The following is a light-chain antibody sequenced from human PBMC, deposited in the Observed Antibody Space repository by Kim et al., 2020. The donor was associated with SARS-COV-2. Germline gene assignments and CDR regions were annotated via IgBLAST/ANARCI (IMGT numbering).Light chain of an antibody. CDR3: NPRDSNDNVL. CDR1: NRRSYY. V-gene: IGLV3-19*01. J-gene: IGLJ2*01. Sequence: ALGTTGRITRRGSNRRSYYATLHQKKPGPALLLVIYGKDHRPAGLPDRFSCSCSGNTASLTITGTQAGDEADYYCNPRDSNDNVLFGGGTQLTVL. CDR2: GKD.